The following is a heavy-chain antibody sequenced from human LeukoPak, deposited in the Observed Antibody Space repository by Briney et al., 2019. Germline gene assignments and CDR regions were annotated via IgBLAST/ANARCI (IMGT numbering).Heavy chain of an antibody. Sequence: SETLSLTCAVYGGSFSGYYWSWIRQPPGKGLEWIGEINHSRSTNYNPSLKSRVTISVDTSKNQFSLKLSSVTAADTAVYYCARRRVRGVTLGTPFDYWGQGTLVTVSS. D-gene: IGHD3-10*01. CDR3: ARRRVRGVTLGTPFDY. CDR1: GGSFSGYY. CDR2: INHSRST. V-gene: IGHV4-34*01. J-gene: IGHJ4*02.